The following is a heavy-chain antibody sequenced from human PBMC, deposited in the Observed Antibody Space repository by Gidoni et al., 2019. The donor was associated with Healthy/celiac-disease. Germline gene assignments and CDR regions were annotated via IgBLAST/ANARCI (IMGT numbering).Heavy chain of an antibody. Sequence: EVQLLESGGGLVQPGGSLRLSCAASGFTFSSYAMSWVRQAPGKGLEWVSAISGSGGSTYYADSVKGRFTISRDNSKNTLYLQMNSLRAEDTAVYYCAKDPYSSGWYGDNWFDPWGQGTLVTVSS. D-gene: IGHD6-19*01. J-gene: IGHJ5*02. CDR2: ISGSGGST. V-gene: IGHV3-23*01. CDR1: GFTFSSYA. CDR3: AKDPYSSGWYGDNWFDP.